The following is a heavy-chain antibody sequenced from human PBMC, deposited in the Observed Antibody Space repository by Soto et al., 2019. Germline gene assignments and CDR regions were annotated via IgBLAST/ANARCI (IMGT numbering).Heavy chain of an antibody. CDR1: GGSFSGNY. CDR2: FSDSGST. V-gene: IGHV4-34*01. CDR3: ARGNFYYGMDV. J-gene: IGHJ6*02. Sequence: SETLSLTCAVSGGSFSGNYWTWIRQPPGKGLEWIGEFSDSGSTNYNPSLKSRVTISEDTSKSQFSLKLSSVTAADTAVYYCARGNFYYGMDVWGQGTTVTVSS.